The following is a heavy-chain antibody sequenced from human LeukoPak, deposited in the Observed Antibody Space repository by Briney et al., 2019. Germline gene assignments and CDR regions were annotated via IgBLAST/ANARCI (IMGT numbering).Heavy chain of an antibody. Sequence: GGSLRLSCAASGFTFDDYAMHWVRQAPGKGLEWVSGISWNSGSIGYADSVKGRFTISRDNAKNSLYLQMNSLRAEDTAVYYCAKKGVITFGGVIVDYYFDYWGQGTLVTVSS. CDR2: ISWNSGSI. D-gene: IGHD3-16*02. CDR1: GFTFDDYA. J-gene: IGHJ4*02. V-gene: IGHV3-9*01. CDR3: AKKGVITFGGVIVDYYFDY.